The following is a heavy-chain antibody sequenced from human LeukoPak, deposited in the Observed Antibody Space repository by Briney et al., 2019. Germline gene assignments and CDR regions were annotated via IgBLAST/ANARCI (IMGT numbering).Heavy chain of an antibody. D-gene: IGHD3-16*01. CDR3: ARPFCLRQRCYFDF. CDR1: GYSISSTYY. CDR2: IYHSGST. J-gene: IGHJ4*02. Sequence: SETLSLTCVVSGYSISSTYYWGWIRQPPGKGLEWIGSIYHSGSTYYNLSLKSRVTISIDTSKNQFSLKLTSVTAADTAVYYCARPFCLRQRCYFDFWGQGTLVTVSS. V-gene: IGHV4-38-2*01.